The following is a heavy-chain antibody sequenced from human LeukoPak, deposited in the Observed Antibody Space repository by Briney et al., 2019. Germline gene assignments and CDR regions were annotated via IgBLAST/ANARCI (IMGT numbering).Heavy chain of an antibody. D-gene: IGHD6-25*01. Sequence: GGSLRLSCAASGFTFTKSWMIWVRRAPGQGLEWVGCIKSTAGSWKTGYTSTVKGRFSVSRKDSKNTLYLQINSLKTEDAAVYYFSTDPPYCWGSRGSGFWGQGTPVTVSS. CDR3: STDPPYCWGSRGSGF. CDR1: GFTFTKSW. CDR2: IKSTAGSWKT. J-gene: IGHJ1*01. V-gene: IGHV3-15*01.